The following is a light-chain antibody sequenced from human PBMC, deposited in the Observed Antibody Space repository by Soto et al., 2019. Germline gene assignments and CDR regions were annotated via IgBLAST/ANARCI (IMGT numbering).Light chain of an antibody. CDR3: QQYGSIPWT. CDR1: ESVVSSY. J-gene: IGKJ1*01. Sequence: EIVLTQSPCTLSLSAGERATLSCRATESVVSSYLAWYQLKHGQAPRLLIYDASSRATGIPDRFSGSGYGTDFNLTISRLETEDFAVYYCQQYGSIPWTFGQGTKVDIK. V-gene: IGKV3-20*01. CDR2: DAS.